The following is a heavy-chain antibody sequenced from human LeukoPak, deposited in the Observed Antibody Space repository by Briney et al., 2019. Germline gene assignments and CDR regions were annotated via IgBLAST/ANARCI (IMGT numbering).Heavy chain of an antibody. CDR1: GFTFSSYA. D-gene: IGHD3-10*01. J-gene: IGHJ3*02. V-gene: IGHV3-23*01. Sequence: GGSLRLSCAASGFTFSSYAMSWVRQAPGKGLEWVSAISGSGGSTYYADSVKGRFTISRDNSKNTLYLQMNSLRAEDTAVYYCAILTMVRGPKGDDAFDIWGQGTMVTVSS. CDR2: ISGSGGST. CDR3: AILTMVRGPKGDDAFDI.